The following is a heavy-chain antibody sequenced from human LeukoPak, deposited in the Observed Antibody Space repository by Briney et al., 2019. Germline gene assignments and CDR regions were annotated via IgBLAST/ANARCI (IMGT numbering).Heavy chain of an antibody. CDR3: ARDHDHYYDILTGYLPRFDY. J-gene: IGHJ4*02. D-gene: IGHD3-9*01. CDR1: GYTFTSYG. CDR2: ISAYDGNT. Sequence: ASVKVSSKASGYTFTSYGISWVRQAPGQGLEWMGWISAYDGNTNYAQKLQGRVTMTTDTSTSTAYMELRSLRSDDTAVYYCARDHDHYYDILTGYLPRFDYWGQGTLVTVSS. V-gene: IGHV1-18*01.